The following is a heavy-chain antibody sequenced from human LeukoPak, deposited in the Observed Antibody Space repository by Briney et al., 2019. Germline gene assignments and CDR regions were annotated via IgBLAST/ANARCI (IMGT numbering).Heavy chain of an antibody. CDR2: IYTSGST. D-gene: IGHD6-13*01. CDR1: GGSISSYY. V-gene: IGHV4-4*07. CDR3: ARGHSSSWSLLGIDY. J-gene: IGHJ4*02. Sequence: SETLSLTCTVSGGSISSYYWSWIRQPAGKGLEWIGRIYTSGSTNYNPSLKSRVTISVDTSKNQFSLKLSSVTAADTAVFYCARGHSSSWSLLGIDYWGQGTLVTVSS.